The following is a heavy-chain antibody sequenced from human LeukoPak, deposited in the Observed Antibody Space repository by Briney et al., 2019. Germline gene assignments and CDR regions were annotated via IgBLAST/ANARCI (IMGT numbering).Heavy chain of an antibody. J-gene: IGHJ5*02. CDR3: ARPKGIAAAGTNWFDP. D-gene: IGHD6-13*01. V-gene: IGHV4-31*03. CDR1: GGSISSGGYY. CDR2: IYYSGST. Sequence: SETLSLTCTVSGGSISSGGYYWSWIRQHPGKGLEWIGYIYYSGSTYYNPSLKSRVTISVDTSKNQFSLKLSSVTAADTAVYYCARPKGIAAAGTNWFDPWGQGTLVTVSS.